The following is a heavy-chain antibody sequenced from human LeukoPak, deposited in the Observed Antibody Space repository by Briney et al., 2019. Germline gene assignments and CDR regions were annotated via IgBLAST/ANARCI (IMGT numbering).Heavy chain of an antibody. Sequence: ASVKVSCKASGYTFTSYGISWVRQAPGQGPEWMGWISAYNGNTNYAQKLQGRVTMTTDTSTSTAYMELRSLRSDDTAVYYCARDSIWFGELISLTFDYWGQGTLVTVSS. J-gene: IGHJ4*02. CDR3: ARDSIWFGELISLTFDY. D-gene: IGHD3-10*01. CDR1: GYTFTSYG. CDR2: ISAYNGNT. V-gene: IGHV1-18*01.